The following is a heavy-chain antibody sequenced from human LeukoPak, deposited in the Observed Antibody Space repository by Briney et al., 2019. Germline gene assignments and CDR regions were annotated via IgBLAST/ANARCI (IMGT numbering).Heavy chain of an antibody. D-gene: IGHD1-20*01. V-gene: IGHV4-4*07. J-gene: IGHJ4*02. CDR3: ARDGNWKRGTYYFDY. CDR1: GGSISSYY. CDR2: IYTSGSI. Sequence: PSETLSLTCTVSGGSISSYYWSWIRQPAGKGLEWIGRIYTSGSINYNPSLKSRVTMSVDTSKNQFSLKLSSVTAADTAVYYCARDGNWKRGTYYFDYWGQGTLVTVSS.